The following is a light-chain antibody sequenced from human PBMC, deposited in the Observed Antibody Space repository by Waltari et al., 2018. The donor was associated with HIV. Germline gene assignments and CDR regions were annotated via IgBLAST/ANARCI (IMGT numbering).Light chain of an antibody. CDR2: SSN. CDR3: MLFFRSSYL. Sequence: QTVVTQEPSLSVAPGGTLTLTCSSATGLVSSGHYANWFQQKPGQPPRPLFYSSNKRHSFPPERFSASLVGDRAALTLSSVWPEDQADYFCMLFFRSSYLFGGGTKVTVL. J-gene: IGLJ2*01. CDR1: TGLVSSGHY. V-gene: IGLV7-43*01.